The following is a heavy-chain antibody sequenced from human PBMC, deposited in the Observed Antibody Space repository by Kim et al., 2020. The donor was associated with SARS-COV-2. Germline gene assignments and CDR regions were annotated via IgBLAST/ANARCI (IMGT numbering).Heavy chain of an antibody. V-gene: IGHV3-30*07. J-gene: IGHJ6*02. Sequence: SVKGRFTITRDNSKNPVYLQMNSQRAEDTAVYYCARDRDGYSYGSSGMDGWGQGTTVTVSS. CDR3: ARDRDGYSYGSSGMDG. D-gene: IGHD5-18*01.